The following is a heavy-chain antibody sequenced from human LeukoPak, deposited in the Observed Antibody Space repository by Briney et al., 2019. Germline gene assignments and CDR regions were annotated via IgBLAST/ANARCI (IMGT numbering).Heavy chain of an antibody. V-gene: IGHV4-39*07. J-gene: IGHJ4*02. CDR2: IYYSGST. D-gene: IGHD6-13*01. Sequence: SETLSLTCTVSGGSISSSSYYWGWIRQPPGKGLEWIGSIYYSGSTYYNPSLKSRVTISVDTSKNQFSLKLSSVTAADTAVYYCASMYSSSWSHVYWGQGTLVTVSS. CDR1: GGSISSSSYY. CDR3: ASMYSSSWSHVY.